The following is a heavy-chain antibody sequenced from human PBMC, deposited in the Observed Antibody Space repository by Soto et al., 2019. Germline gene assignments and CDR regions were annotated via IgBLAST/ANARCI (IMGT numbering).Heavy chain of an antibody. CDR3: ARGASLRKGGLPSILYYFDY. J-gene: IGHJ4*02. V-gene: IGHV4-34*01. D-gene: IGHD2-2*01. CDR2: INHSGST. CDR1: VGSFSGYY. Sequence: SEALSLTCAVYVGSFSGYYWSWIRQPPGKGLEWIGEINHSGSTNYSPSLRSRVTISVDTSKNQFSLKLSSVTAADTAVYYCARGASLRKGGLPSILYYFDYWGQRTLVTVSS.